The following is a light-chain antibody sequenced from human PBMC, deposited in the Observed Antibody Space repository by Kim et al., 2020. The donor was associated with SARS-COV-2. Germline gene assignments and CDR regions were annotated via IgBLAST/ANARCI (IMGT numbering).Light chain of an antibody. CDR3: AAWDDSLSGVV. CDR2: RNN. CDR1: SSNIGSNY. J-gene: IGLJ2*01. Sequence: GQRVTISCSGSSSNIGSNYVYWYQQLPGTAPKLLIYRNNERPSGVPDRFSGSKSGTPASLAISGLRSEDEGDYYCAAWDDSLSGVVFGGGTQLTVL. V-gene: IGLV1-47*01.